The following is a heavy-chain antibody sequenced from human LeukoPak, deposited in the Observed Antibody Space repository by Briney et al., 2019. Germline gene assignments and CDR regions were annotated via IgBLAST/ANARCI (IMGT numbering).Heavy chain of an antibody. D-gene: IGHD1-1*01. Sequence: PGGSLRLSCAASAFTFNNYAMSWVRQAPGMGLEWLSYVSGSGGATYYAASVKGRFTTSRDNSKNTVYLQMGSLRAEDTAVYYCAKNRGGTYKYYMDVWGNGTTVTVSS. J-gene: IGHJ6*03. CDR1: AFTFNNYA. CDR2: VSGSGGAT. V-gene: IGHV3-23*01. CDR3: AKNRGGTYKYYMDV.